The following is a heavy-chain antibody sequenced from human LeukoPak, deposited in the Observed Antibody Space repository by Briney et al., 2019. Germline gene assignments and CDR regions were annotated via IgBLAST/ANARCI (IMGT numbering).Heavy chain of an antibody. Sequence: GSLRLSCAASGFTLSTYWMHWVRQAPGKGLVWVSRINSDGTTTTYADSVKGRFTISRDNAKNTLYLQMNSLRAEDTAVYYCYGANAEHWGQGTLVTVSS. J-gene: IGHJ1*01. CDR1: GFTLSTYW. V-gene: IGHV3-74*01. CDR3: YGANAEH. CDR2: INSDGTTT. D-gene: IGHD4-23*01.